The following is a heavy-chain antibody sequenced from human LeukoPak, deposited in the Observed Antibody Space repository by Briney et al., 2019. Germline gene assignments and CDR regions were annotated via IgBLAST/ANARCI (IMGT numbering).Heavy chain of an antibody. Sequence: GGSLRLSCATSGFTFSSYAMSWVRQAPGRGLEWVSVISSSGGSTYYADSVKGRFTISRDNSKNTLYLQMSSLRAEDTAEYYCAKGSSSNCYTGLDYWGQGTLVTVSS. J-gene: IGHJ4*02. CDR1: GFTFSSYA. V-gene: IGHV3-23*01. D-gene: IGHD2-2*02. CDR3: AKGSSSNCYTGLDY. CDR2: ISSSGGST.